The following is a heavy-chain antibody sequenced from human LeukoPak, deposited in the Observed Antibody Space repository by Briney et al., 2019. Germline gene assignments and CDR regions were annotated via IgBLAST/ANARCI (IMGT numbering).Heavy chain of an antibody. CDR3: ARHNYDFDFDY. Sequence: ASVKVSCKASGYTFTNLYMHWVRQAPGQGLEWMGFIRSNTGGTEYAQKFQGRVTMTRDTSISTAYVELSRLTSDDTAVYFCARHNYDFDFDYWGQGTLVTVSS. CDR2: IRSNTGGT. J-gene: IGHJ4*02. CDR1: GYTFTNLY. D-gene: IGHD4-11*01. V-gene: IGHV1-2*02.